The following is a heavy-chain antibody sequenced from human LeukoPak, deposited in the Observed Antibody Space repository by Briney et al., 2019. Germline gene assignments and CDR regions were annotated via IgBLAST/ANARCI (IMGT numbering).Heavy chain of an antibody. V-gene: IGHV4-59*01. J-gene: IGHJ4*02. D-gene: IGHD5-18*01. CDR1: GGSISSYY. CDR2: IYYSGST. CDR3: ARGLWSHFDY. Sequence: PSETLSLTCTASGGSISSYYWSWIRQPPGKGLEWIGYIYYSGSTNYNPSLKSRVTISVDTSKNQFSLKLNSVTAADTAVYYCARGLWSHFDYWGQGTLVTVSS.